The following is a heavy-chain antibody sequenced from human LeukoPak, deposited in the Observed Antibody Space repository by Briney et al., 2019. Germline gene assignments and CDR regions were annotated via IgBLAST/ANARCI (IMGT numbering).Heavy chain of an antibody. CDR3: VRDGCEHLFDY. CDR1: GFTFSTSW. J-gene: IGHJ4*02. D-gene: IGHD6-19*01. CDR2: IKPDGSAT. Sequence: PGGSLRLSCIVSGFTFSTSWLSWVRPAPGKGLECVGRIKPDGSATDYVGPVEGRFSVSRDNAANSLYLQMSSLRDEDTAIYYCVRDGCEHLFDYWGQGTLVTVSS. V-gene: IGHV3-7*01.